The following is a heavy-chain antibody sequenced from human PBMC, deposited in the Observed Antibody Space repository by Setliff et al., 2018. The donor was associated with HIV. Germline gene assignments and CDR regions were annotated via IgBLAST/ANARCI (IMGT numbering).Heavy chain of an antibody. CDR1: GGTFNSYG. Sequence: GASVKVSCKASGGTFNSYGISWVRQAPGQGLEWMGGIIPMFGTPNYAQKFQGRVTITADESTTTAYMELRSLRSEDTAVYYCARDSSGYGEDYYYYYMDVWGKGTTVTVSS. J-gene: IGHJ6*03. D-gene: IGHD3-22*01. CDR3: ARDSSGYGEDYYYYYMDV. CDR2: IIPMFGTP. V-gene: IGHV1-69*13.